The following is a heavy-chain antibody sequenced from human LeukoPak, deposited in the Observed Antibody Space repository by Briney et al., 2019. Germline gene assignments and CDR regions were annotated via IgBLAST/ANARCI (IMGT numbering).Heavy chain of an antibody. CDR2: INPNSGGT. V-gene: IGHV1-2*02. CDR1: GYTFTGYY. CDR3: ARVPANTATTNFDH. J-gene: IGHJ4*02. Sequence: ASVKVSCKAFGYTFTGYYIHWVRQAPGQGLEWMGWINPNSGGTNYAQKFQGRVTMTRDTSISTAYMELSRLRSDDTAVYYCARVPANTATTNFDHWGLGTLVTVSS. D-gene: IGHD4-17*01.